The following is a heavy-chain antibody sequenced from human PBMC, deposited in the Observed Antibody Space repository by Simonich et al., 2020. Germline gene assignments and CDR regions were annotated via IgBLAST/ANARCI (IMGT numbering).Heavy chain of an antibody. D-gene: IGHD1-1*01. J-gene: IGHJ3*02. Sequence: QVQLQQWGAGLLTPLATLSLTCAVYGGSFSGYHWSWIRQPPGKGLEWNGEINHIGSTNYHPTLKSRVTISVDTSKNQVSLKLSSVTAADTAVYYCARGKGWKNAFDIWGQGTMVTVSS. CDR2: INHIGST. V-gene: IGHV4-34*01. CDR1: GGSFSGYH. CDR3: ARGKGWKNAFDI.